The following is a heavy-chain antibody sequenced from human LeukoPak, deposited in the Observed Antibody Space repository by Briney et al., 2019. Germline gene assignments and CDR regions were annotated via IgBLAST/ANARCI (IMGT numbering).Heavy chain of an antibody. CDR3: AVPGRYSPYYFDY. J-gene: IGHJ4*02. V-gene: IGHV4-39*01. D-gene: IGHD5-18*01. CDR2: IYYSGST. Sequence: SETLSLTCSVSGDSISSSSSYWGWIRQPPGKGLEWIGSIYYSGSTYYNTSLKSRVTISVDTSKNQFSLKLNSVTAADTAVYYCAVPGRYSPYYFDYWGQGTLVTVSS. CDR1: GDSISSSSSY.